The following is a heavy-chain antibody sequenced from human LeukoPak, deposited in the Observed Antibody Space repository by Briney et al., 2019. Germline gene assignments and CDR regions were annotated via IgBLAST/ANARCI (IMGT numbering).Heavy chain of an antibody. CDR1: GGTFISYA. V-gene: IGHV1-69*05. Sequence: ASVKVSFKASGGTFISYAISWVRQAPGQGLEWMGGIIPIFGTANYAQKFQGRVTITTDESTSTAYMELSSLRSEDTAVYYCARALGYCSSTSCYFSLNWFDPWGQGTLVTVSS. CDR2: IIPIFGTA. J-gene: IGHJ5*02. CDR3: ARALGYCSSTSCYFSLNWFDP. D-gene: IGHD2-2*01.